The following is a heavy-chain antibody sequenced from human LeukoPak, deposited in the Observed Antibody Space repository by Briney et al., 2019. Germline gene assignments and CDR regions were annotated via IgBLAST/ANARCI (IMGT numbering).Heavy chain of an antibody. D-gene: IGHD6-19*01. V-gene: IGHV3-23*01. CDR2: ISISGDGT. J-gene: IGHJ4*02. CDR1: GFTFSDYY. CDR3: AKGDRNSGWSY. Sequence: PGGSLRLSCAASGFTFSDYYMSWIRQAPGKGLEWVSAISISGDGTYYADSVKGRFTISRDNSKNTLYLQVNSLRVEDTAVYYCAKGDRNSGWSYWGQGTLVTVSS.